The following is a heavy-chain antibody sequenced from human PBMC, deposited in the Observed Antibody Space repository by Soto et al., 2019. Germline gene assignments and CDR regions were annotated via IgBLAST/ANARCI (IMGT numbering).Heavy chain of an antibody. J-gene: IGHJ4*02. CDR1: GYTFTIYA. CDR2: INAGNGNT. Sequence: GASVKVSCKASGYTFTIYAMHWVRQAPGQRLEWMGWINAGNGNTKYSQKFQGRVTITRDTSASTAYMELSSLRSEDTAVYYCARDSFDCSSTSCYLDYWGQGTLVTVSS. CDR3: ARDSFDCSSTSCYLDY. D-gene: IGHD2-2*01. V-gene: IGHV1-3*01.